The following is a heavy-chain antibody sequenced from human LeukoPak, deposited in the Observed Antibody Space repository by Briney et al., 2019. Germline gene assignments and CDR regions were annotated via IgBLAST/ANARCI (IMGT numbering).Heavy chain of an antibody. CDR3: ARAHYYDSSGYIQGYYGMDV. CDR2: IYSGGST. V-gene: IGHV3-53*01. D-gene: IGHD3-22*01. J-gene: IGHJ6*02. Sequence: GGSLRLSCAASGFTVSSNYMSWVRQAPGKGLEWVSVIYSGGSTYYADSVKGRFTISRDNSKNTLYLQMNSLRAEDTAVYYCARAHYYDSSGYIQGYYGMDVWGQGTTVTVSS. CDR1: GFTVSSNY.